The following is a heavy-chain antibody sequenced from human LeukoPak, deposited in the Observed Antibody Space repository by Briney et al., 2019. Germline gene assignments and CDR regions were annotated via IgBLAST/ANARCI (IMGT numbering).Heavy chain of an antibody. V-gene: IGHV1-46*01. Sequence: GASVKVSCKASGYTFTSYYIHWVRQAPGQGLEWMGLINPGGGSTNYAQKFQGRVTMTRDTSTSTVYMELSSLRSEDTAVYSCARGEYSSPRSAFDIWGQGTMVTVSS. CDR3: ARGEYSSPRSAFDI. J-gene: IGHJ3*02. D-gene: IGHD6-6*01. CDR2: INPGGGST. CDR1: GYTFTSYY.